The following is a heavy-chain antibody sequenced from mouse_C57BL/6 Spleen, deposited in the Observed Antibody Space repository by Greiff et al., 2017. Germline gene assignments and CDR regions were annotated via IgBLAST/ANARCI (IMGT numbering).Heavy chain of an antibody. CDR1: GYTFTDYY. CDR3: AICYYGSSYAMDY. D-gene: IGHD1-1*01. J-gene: IGHJ4*01. V-gene: IGHV1-76*01. Sequence: VMLVESGAELVRPGASVKLSCKASGYTFTDYYINWVKQRPGQGLEWIARIYPGSGNTYYNEKFKGKATLTAEKSSSTAYMQLSSLTSEDSAVYFCAICYYGSSYAMDYWGQGTSVTVSS. CDR2: IYPGSGNT.